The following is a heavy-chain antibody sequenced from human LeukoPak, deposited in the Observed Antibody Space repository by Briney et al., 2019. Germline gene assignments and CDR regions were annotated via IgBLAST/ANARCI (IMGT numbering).Heavy chain of an antibody. CDR1: GGTFSSYA. D-gene: IGHD6-19*01. CDR3: ARLGRGYSSGWYDY. J-gene: IGHJ4*02. Sequence: SVKVSCKASGGTFSSYAISWVRQAPGQGLEWMGRIIPILGIANYAQKFQGRVTITADKSTSTAYMELSSLRSEDTAVYYCARLGRGYSSGWYDYWGQGTLVTVSS. CDR2: IIPILGIA. V-gene: IGHV1-69*04.